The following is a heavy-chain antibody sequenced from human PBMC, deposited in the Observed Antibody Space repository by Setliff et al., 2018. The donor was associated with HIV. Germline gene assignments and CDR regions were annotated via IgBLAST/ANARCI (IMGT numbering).Heavy chain of an antibody. CDR1: GYTFNNYG. J-gene: IGHJ3*02. D-gene: IGHD3-10*01. CDR3: ASGRGIYGSGALEAYDI. CDR2: ISGYGNR. Sequence: ASVMVSCKASGYTFNNYGVMRVRQAPGQGLEWMGWISGYGNRKYAQKFEGRLTVTTDTSTSTAYMELRTLRSDDTAVYFCASGRGIYGSGALEAYDIWGQGTMVT. V-gene: IGHV1-18*01.